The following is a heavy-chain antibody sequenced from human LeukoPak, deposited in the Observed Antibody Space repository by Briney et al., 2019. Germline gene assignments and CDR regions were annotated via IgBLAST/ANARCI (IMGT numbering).Heavy chain of an antibody. CDR2: IKQDGSEK. CDR1: GFIFSSYW. CDR3: AREGRKYWGIDIVPKKERAYYYMDV. Sequence: PGGSLRLSCAASGFIFSSYWMSWVRQAPGKGLEWVANIKQDGSEKYYVDSVKGRFTISRDNAKNSLYLQMNSLRAEDTALYYCAREGRKYWGIDIVPKKERAYYYMDVWGKGTTVTVSS. V-gene: IGHV3-7*01. J-gene: IGHJ6*03. D-gene: IGHD2-15*01.